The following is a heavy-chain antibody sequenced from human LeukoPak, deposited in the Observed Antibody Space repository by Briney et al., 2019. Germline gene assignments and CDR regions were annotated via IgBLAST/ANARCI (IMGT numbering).Heavy chain of an antibody. D-gene: IGHD1-20*01. CDR1: GFTFSSYA. J-gene: IGHJ4*02. CDR2: ISGSGRST. CDR3: ARNPYNWNYGDY. V-gene: IGHV3-23*01. Sequence: GGSLRLSCAASGFTFSSYAMSWVRQAPGKGLEWVSGISGSGRSTNYADSVKGRFTISRDNSKNTLYLQMNSLRAEDTAIYYCARNPYNWNYGDYWGQGTLVTVSS.